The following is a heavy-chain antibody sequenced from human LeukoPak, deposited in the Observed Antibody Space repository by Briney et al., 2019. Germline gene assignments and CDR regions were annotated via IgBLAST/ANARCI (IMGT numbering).Heavy chain of an antibody. Sequence: KASETLSLTCTVSGGSISSGSYYWSWIRQPAGKGLEWIGRIYTSGSTNYNPSLKSRVTISVDTSKNQFSLKLSSVTAADTAVYYCARTCIAAGPSRFDPWGQGTLVTVSS. J-gene: IGHJ5*02. CDR1: GGSISSGSYY. CDR3: ARTCIAAGPSRFDP. CDR2: IYTSGST. V-gene: IGHV4-61*02. D-gene: IGHD6-25*01.